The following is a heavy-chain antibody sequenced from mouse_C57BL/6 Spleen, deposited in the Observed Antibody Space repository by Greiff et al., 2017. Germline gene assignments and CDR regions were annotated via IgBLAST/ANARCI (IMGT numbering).Heavy chain of an antibody. D-gene: IGHD1-1*01. J-gene: IGHJ1*03. V-gene: IGHV1-42*01. CDR2: INPSTGGT. Sequence: EVQLQQSGPELVKPGASVKISCKASGYSFTGYYMNWVKQSPEKSLEWIGEINPSTGGTTYNQKFKAKATLTVDKSSSTAYMQLKSLTSEDSAVYYGARGKESSPWYFDVWGTGTTVTVSS. CDR1: GYSFTGYY. CDR3: ARGKESSPWYFDV.